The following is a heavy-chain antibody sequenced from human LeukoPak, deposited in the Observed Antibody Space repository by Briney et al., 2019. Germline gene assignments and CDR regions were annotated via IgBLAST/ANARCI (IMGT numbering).Heavy chain of an antibody. CDR1: GYSFTNYH. Sequence: ASVKVSCNTSGYSFTNYHMHWVRQAPGQGLEWMGWINPNSGGTNSSQKFQDRVTLTRDTSISTAYMELGSLRSDDTAIYYCARAYGSGSSYHPDYWGQGTLVTVSS. CDR2: INPNSGGT. J-gene: IGHJ4*02. D-gene: IGHD3-10*01. CDR3: ARAYGSGSSYHPDY. V-gene: IGHV1-2*02.